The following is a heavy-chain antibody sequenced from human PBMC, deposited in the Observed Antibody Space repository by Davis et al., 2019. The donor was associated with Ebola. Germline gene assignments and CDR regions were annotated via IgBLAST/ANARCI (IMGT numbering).Heavy chain of an antibody. J-gene: IGHJ4*02. Sequence: SETLSLTCAVYGGSFSGYYWSWIRQPPGKGLEWIGDINHSGSTNYNPSLKSRVTISVDTSKNQFSLKLSSVTAADTAVYYCARAYDYIWGSYRFSASYFDYWGQGTLVTVSS. CDR2: INHSGST. CDR3: ARAYDYIWGSYRFSASYFDY. D-gene: IGHD3-16*02. V-gene: IGHV4-34*01. CDR1: GGSFSGYY.